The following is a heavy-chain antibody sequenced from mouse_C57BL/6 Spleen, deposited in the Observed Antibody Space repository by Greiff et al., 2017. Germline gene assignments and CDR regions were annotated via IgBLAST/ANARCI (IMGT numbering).Heavy chain of an antibody. CDR3: ARLVPYYFDY. D-gene: IGHD1-1*02. J-gene: IGHJ2*01. CDR2: ISSGGSYT. Sequence: EVQVVESGGDLVKPGGSLKLSCAASGFTFSSYGMSWVRQTPDKRLEWVATISSGGSYTYYPDSVKGRFTISRDNAKNTLYLQMSSLKSEDTAMYYCARLVPYYFDYWGQGTTLTVSS. V-gene: IGHV5-6*01. CDR1: GFTFSSYG.